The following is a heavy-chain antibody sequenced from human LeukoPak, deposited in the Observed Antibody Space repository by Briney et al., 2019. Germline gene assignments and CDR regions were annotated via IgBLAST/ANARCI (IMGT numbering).Heavy chain of an antibody. J-gene: IGHJ4*02. CDR1: GGSISIISSSTYY. V-gene: IGHV4-39*07. D-gene: IGHD2-15*01. CDR2: INHSGST. Sequence: SETLSLTCTVSGGSISIISSSTYYWSWIRQPPGKGLEWIGEINHSGSTNYNPSLKSRVTISVDTSKNQFSLKLSSVTAADTAVYYCARGCSGGSCYPAHFDYWGQGTLVTVSS. CDR3: ARGCSGGSCYPAHFDY.